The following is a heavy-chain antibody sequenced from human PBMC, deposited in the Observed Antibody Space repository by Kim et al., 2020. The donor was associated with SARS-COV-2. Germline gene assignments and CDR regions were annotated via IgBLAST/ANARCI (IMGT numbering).Heavy chain of an antibody. Sequence: GGSLRLSCAASGFTFSSYSMNWVRQAPGKGLEWVSSISSSSSYIYYADSVKGRFTISRDNAKNSLYLQMNSLRAEDTAVYYCARDGPPIGDGDIVVADGWFDPWGQGTLVTVSS. D-gene: IGHD2-15*01. V-gene: IGHV3-21*01. CDR2: ISSSSSYI. CDR3: ARDGPPIGDGDIVVADGWFDP. CDR1: GFTFSSYS. J-gene: IGHJ5*02.